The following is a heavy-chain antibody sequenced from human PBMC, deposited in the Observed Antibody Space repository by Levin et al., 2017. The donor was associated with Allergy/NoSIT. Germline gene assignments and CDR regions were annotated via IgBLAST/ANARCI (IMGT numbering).Heavy chain of an antibody. J-gene: IGHJ4*02. CDR3: ARRDRITMVRGVIRTHFDY. CDR1: GGSISSSSYY. V-gene: IGHV4-39*01. Sequence: SETLSLTCTVSGGSISSSSYYWGWIRQPPGKGLEWIGNIYYSGSTYYNPSLKSRVTISVDTSKNQFSLKLSSVTAADTAVYYCARRDRITMVRGVIRTHFDYWGQGTLVTVSS. D-gene: IGHD3-10*01. CDR2: IYYSGST.